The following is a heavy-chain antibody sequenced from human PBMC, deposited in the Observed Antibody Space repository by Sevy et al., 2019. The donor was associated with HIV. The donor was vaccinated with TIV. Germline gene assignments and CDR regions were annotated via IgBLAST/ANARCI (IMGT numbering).Heavy chain of an antibody. V-gene: IGHV4-38-2*01. J-gene: IGHJ4*02. D-gene: IGHD3-10*01. CDR2: VFHSGST. CDR1: GYSITSGYL. Sequence: SESLSLTCAVSGYSITSGYLWGWIRQPPGKGLEWIGSVFHSGSTYYNPSLNSRVIISVDTSKNQFSLKLNSVTAADTAVYYSARHSHGSGTYYVPFDSWGQGTLVTVSS. CDR3: ARHSHGSGTYYVPFDS.